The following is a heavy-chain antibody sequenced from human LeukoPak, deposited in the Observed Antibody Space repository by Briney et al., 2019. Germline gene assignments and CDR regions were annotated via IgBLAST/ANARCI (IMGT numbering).Heavy chain of an antibody. CDR1: GGSVSSYY. V-gene: IGHV4-59*08. Sequence: SETLSLTCTVSGGSVSSYYWSWIRRPPGKGLEWIGYIYYSGATNYNPSLKSRVSISVDTSKNQVSLKLSSVTAADTAVYYCVGAPKPDYCDLWGQGTLVTVSS. D-gene: IGHD1-14*01. J-gene: IGHJ5*02. CDR3: VGAPKPDYCDL. CDR2: IYYSGAT.